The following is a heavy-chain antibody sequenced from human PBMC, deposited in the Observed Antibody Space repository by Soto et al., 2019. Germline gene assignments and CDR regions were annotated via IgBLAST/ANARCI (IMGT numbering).Heavy chain of an antibody. D-gene: IGHD6-13*01. CDR2: ISGSGGST. V-gene: IGHV3-23*01. J-gene: IGHJ4*02. CDR1: GFTFSNYA. Sequence: EVQLLESGGGLVQPGGSLRLSCAASGFTFSNYAVTWVRQAPGKGLEWVSTISGSGGSTYDADSVKGRFTISRDNSKNPLDLLMNSLRAEDTAVYYCARDQGSSWNEIGYLGQGTLGTVAS. CDR3: ARDQGSSWNEIGY.